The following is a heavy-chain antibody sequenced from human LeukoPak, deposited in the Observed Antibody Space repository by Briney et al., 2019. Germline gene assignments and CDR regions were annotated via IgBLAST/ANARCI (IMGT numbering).Heavy chain of an antibody. CDR1: GYTFTIYG. V-gene: IGHV1-18*01. J-gene: IGHJ4*02. Sequence: AGGTVSFTGSGYTFTIYGITWGRQAPGQGLEWMGWISIYNGNTTYAQKLQGRVTMTTATSTSTAYMELRSLRSDDTAVYYCARAVVYDNVWGSYPTDYWGQGTLVTVSS. D-gene: IGHD3-16*01. CDR3: ARAVVYDNVWGSYPTDY. CDR2: ISIYNGNT.